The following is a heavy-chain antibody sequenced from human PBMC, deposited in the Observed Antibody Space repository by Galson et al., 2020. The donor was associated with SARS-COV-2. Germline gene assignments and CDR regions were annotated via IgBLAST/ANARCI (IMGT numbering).Heavy chain of an antibody. Sequence: GESLKISCKASGYSFTNYWIGWVRQMPGKGLEWMGIICPDDSHTIYSPSFRGQVTISGDKSLSTAYLHWSSLKASDTTMYYCARHGASSGWYEGIDYWGQGTLVTVSS. CDR1: GYSFTNYW. CDR2: ICPDDSHT. V-gene: IGHV5-51*01. CDR3: ARHGASSGWYEGIDY. J-gene: IGHJ4*02. D-gene: IGHD6-19*01.